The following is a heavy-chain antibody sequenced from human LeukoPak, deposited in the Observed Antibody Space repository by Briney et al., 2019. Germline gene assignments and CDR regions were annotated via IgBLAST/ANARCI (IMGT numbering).Heavy chain of an antibody. CDR3: ASAAPTDDFWSGYPPDGMDV. V-gene: IGHV4-30-2*01. J-gene: IGHJ6*02. CDR1: GGSISSGGYS. Sequence: PSETLSLTCAVSGGSISSGGYSWSWIRQPPGKGLEWIGYIYHSGSTYYNPSLKSRVTISVGRSKNQFSLKLSSVTAADTAVYYCASAAPTDDFWSGYPPDGMDVWGQGTTVTVSS. D-gene: IGHD3-3*01. CDR2: IYHSGST.